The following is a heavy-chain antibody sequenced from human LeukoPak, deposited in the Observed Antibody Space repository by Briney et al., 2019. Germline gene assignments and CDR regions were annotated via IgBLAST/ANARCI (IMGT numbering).Heavy chain of an antibody. V-gene: IGHV1-24*01. CDR2: FDPEDGET. CDR3: ATDRTLDDSSGYDY. D-gene: IGHD3-22*01. J-gene: IGHJ4*02. Sequence: ASVKVSCKVSGYTLTELSMHWVRQAPGKGLEWMGGFDPEDGETIYAQKFQGRVTMTEDTSTDTAYMELSSLRSEDTAVYYCATDRTLDDSSGYDYWGQGTLVTVSS. CDR1: GYTLTELS.